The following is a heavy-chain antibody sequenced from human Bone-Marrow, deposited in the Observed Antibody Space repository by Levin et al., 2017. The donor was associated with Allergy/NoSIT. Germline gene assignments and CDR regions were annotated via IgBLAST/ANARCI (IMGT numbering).Heavy chain of an antibody. CDR1: GFTFSDYY. D-gene: IGHD3-22*01. Sequence: TAGGSLRLSCAASGFTFSDYYMSWIRQAPGKGLEWVSYISSSGSTIYYADSVKGRFTISRDNAKNSLYLQMNSLRAEDTAVYYCARQDSSGLYYYYGMDVWGQGTTVTVSS. J-gene: IGHJ6*02. CDR2: ISSSGSTI. CDR3: ARQDSSGLYYYYGMDV. V-gene: IGHV3-11*01.